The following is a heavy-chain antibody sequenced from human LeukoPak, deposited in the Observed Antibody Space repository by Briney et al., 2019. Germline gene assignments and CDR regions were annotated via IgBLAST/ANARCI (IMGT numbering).Heavy chain of an antibody. V-gene: IGHV4-34*01. J-gene: IGHJ4*02. Sequence: SETLSLTCAVYGGSFSGYYWSWIRQPPGKGLEWIGEINHSGSTNYNPSLKSRVTMSVDTSKNQFSLKLSSVTAADTAVYYCARRYDSSGYYRLPFDYWGQGTLVTVSS. CDR1: GGSFSGYY. CDR2: INHSGST. CDR3: ARRYDSSGYYRLPFDY. D-gene: IGHD3-22*01.